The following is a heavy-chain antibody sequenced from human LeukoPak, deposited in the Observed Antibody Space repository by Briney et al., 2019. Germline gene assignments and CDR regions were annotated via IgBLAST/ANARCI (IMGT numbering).Heavy chain of an antibody. V-gene: IGHV3-23*01. CDR3: AAPGEFRSSWSTYYYYYGMDV. Sequence: GGSLRLSCAASGSTFSSYAMSWVRQAPGKGLEWVSAISGSGGSTYYADSVKGRFTISRDNSKNTLYLQMNSLRAEDTAVYYCAAPGEFRSSWSTYYYYYGMDVWGQGTTVTVSS. D-gene: IGHD6-13*01. CDR2: ISGSGGST. CDR1: GSTFSSYA. J-gene: IGHJ6*02.